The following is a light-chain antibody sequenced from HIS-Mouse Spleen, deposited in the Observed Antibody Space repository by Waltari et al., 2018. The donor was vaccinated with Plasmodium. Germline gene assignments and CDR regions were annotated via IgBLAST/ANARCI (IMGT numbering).Light chain of an antibody. V-gene: IGLV2-23*01. CDR3: CSYAGSSTYV. Sequence: QSALTQPASVSGSPGQSITISCPGTSSDVGSYNLVSWYQQNPGKAPNLMIYEGSKRPSGVSNRFSGSKSGNTASLTISGLQAEDEADYYCCSYAGSSTYVFGTGTKVTVL. J-gene: IGLJ1*01. CDR1: SSDVGSYNL. CDR2: EGS.